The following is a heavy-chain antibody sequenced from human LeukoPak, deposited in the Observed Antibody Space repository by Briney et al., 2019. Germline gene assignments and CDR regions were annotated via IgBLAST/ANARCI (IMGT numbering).Heavy chain of an antibody. CDR1: GGTFSSYA. J-gene: IGHJ3*02. CDR2: IIPIFGTA. D-gene: IGHD3-22*01. CDR3: ARVATYYYDSSAEAFDI. V-gene: IGHV1-69*13. Sequence: SVKVSCTASGGTFSSYAINWVRQAPGQGLEWMGGIIPIFGTANYAQKFQGRVTITADESTSTAYMELSSLRSEDTAVYYCARVATYYYDSSAEAFDIWGQGTMVTVSS.